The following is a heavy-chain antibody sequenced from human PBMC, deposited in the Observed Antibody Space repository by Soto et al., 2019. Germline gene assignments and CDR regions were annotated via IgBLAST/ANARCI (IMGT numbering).Heavy chain of an antibody. CDR2: IYYSGST. CDR3: ARNFTYYYDSGADYVPRSHAMDV. Sequence: ASETLSLTCTVSGGSIISTTYYWGWIRQPPGKGLEWIGSIYYSGSTSYNPSLKSRATISVDTSKSQFSLQLSSLTAADTAVYYCARNFTYYYDSGADYVPRSHAMDVWGQGITVTVSS. J-gene: IGHJ6*02. CDR1: GGSIISTTYY. D-gene: IGHD3-22*01. V-gene: IGHV4-39*01.